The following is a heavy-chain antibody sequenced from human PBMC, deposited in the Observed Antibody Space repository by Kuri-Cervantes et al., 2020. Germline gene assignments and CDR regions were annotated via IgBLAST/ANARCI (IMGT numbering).Heavy chain of an antibody. CDR1: GGSFSGYY. Sequence: ESLKISCAVYGGSFSGYYWSWIRQPPGKGLEWIGEINHSGSTNYNPSFKSRVTISVDTSKNQFSLKLSSVTAADTAVYYCARVHETYDILTGYPSDYPDYYYYYMDVWGKGTTVTVSS. D-gene: IGHD3-9*01. V-gene: IGHV4-34*01. J-gene: IGHJ6*03. CDR2: INHSGST. CDR3: ARVHETYDILTGYPSDYPDYYYYYMDV.